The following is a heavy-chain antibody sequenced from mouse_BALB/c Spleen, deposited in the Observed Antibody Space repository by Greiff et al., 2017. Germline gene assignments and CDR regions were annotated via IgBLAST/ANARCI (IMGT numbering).Heavy chain of an antibody. CDR1: GYTFTDYV. CDR3: QGGLDY. J-gene: IGHJ2*01. Sequence: QVHVKQSGPELVKPGASVKMSCKASGYTFTDYVISWVKQRTGQGLEWIGEIYPGSGSTYYNEKFKGKATLTADKSSNTAYMQLSSLTSEDSAVYFCQGGLDYWGQGTTLTVSS. CDR2: IYPGSGST. V-gene: IGHV1-77*01.